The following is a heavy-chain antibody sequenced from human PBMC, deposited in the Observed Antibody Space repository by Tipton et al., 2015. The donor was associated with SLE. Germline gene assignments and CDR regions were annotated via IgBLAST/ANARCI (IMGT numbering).Heavy chain of an antibody. CDR1: GFTFSSYG. CDR2: ISGSGDTT. V-gene: IGHV3-23*01. CDR3: AKAVFFSGYYYAFDV. D-gene: IGHD3-3*01. Sequence: SLRLSCAASGFTFSSYGMHWVRQAPGKGLEWVSAISGSGDTTYYADSVKGRFTFSRDNSKNTLSLQMNSLRAEDTAVYFCAKAVFFSGYYYAFDVWGQGTLVTVSS. J-gene: IGHJ3*01.